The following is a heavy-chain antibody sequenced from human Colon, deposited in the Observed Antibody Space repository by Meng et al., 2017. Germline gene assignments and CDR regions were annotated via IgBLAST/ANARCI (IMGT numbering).Heavy chain of an antibody. CDR3: ARHQNGGTYPLDY. CDR2: NYYSGST. J-gene: IGHJ4*02. Sequence: VQRQESGPGLVKPSETLSLTCAVSGVSISTYYWSWIRQPPGKGLEWIGNNYYSGSTNYNPSLASRVTISVDSSKNQFSLKLSSVTAADTAVYYCARHQNGGTYPLDYWGQGTLVTVSS. CDR1: GVSISTYY. V-gene: IGHV4-59*08. D-gene: IGHD3-16*02.